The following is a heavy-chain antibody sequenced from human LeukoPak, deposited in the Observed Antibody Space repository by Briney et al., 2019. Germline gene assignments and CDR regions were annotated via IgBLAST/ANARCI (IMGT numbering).Heavy chain of an antibody. Sequence: ASVKVSCKASGYTFTDYYIHWVRQAPGQGVEWMGRINPNSGGTNYAQKFQGRVTMTRDTSISTAYMELSRLRSDDAAVYYCARDLWYGSGSLGYWGQGTLVTVSS. CDR2: INPNSGGT. J-gene: IGHJ4*02. V-gene: IGHV1-2*02. CDR1: GYTFTDYY. CDR3: ARDLWYGSGSLGY. D-gene: IGHD3-10*01.